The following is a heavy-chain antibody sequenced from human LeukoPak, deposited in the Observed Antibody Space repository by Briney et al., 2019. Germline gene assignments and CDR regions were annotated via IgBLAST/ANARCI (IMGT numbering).Heavy chain of an antibody. CDR1: GFTFSSYS. D-gene: IGHD5-12*01. V-gene: IGHV3-21*01. CDR3: ARDLTLYCGYAEFGY. Sequence: GGPLRLSCAAPGFTFSSYSMNWVRQAPGKGLEGVSSISSSSSYIYYVDSVKGRFTISRDNAKNSLYLQMNSLRAEDTAVYYCARDLTLYCGYAEFGYWGQGTLVTVSS. CDR2: ISSSSSYI. J-gene: IGHJ4*02.